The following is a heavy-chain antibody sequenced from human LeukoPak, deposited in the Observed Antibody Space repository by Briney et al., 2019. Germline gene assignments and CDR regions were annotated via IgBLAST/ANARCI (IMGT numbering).Heavy chain of an antibody. V-gene: IGHV4-61*02. CDR3: ARVGSSSWYNYYYYYMDV. D-gene: IGHD6-13*01. CDR1: GGSISSGSYY. CDR2: IYTSGRT. J-gene: IGHJ6*03. Sequence: SETLSLTCTVSGGSISSGSYYWRGIRQPAGKGLEWIGRIYTSGRTNYNHSLKSRYPISVDTSKNQSSLKLSSVTAADTAVYYCARVGSSSWYNYYYYYMDVWGKGTTVTVSS.